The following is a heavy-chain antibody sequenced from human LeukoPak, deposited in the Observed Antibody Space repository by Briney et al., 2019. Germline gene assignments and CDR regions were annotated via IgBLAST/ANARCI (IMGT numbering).Heavy chain of an antibody. CDR3: ARETTVTTVDYFDY. CDR2: ISGSGTI. J-gene: IGHJ4*02. D-gene: IGHD4-11*01. V-gene: IGHV4-4*07. Sequence: NSSETLSLTCTVSGGSIHSYWSWIRQPAGKGLEWIGRISGSGTITYNPALQGRLTISIDTSKNQFSLKLMSMTAADTAVYYCARETTVTTVDYFDYWGQGTLVTVSS. CDR1: GGSIHSY.